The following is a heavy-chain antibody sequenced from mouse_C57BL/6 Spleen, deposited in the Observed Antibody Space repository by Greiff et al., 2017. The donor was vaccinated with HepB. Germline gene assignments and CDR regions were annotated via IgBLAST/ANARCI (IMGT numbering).Heavy chain of an antibody. J-gene: IGHJ3*01. CDR3: ASFRDEDYFWFAY. D-gene: IGHD2-3*01. Sequence: EVQLQQSGPELVKPGASVKISCKASGYTFTDYYMNWVKQRHGKSLEWIGDINPNNGGTSYNQKCKGKATLTVDKSSSTAYMELRSLTSEDSAVYSLASFRDEDYFWFAYWGQGTRVTVSA. CDR1: GYTFTDYY. CDR2: INPNNGGT. V-gene: IGHV1-26*01.